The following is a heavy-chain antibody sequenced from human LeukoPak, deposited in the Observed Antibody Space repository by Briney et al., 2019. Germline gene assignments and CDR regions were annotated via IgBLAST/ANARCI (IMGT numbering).Heavy chain of an antibody. V-gene: IGHV4-34*01. J-gene: IGHJ4*02. D-gene: IGHD4-23*01. CDR1: GGSFSGYY. CDR2: INHSGST. CDR3: ARDGGNSDFDY. Sequence: SETLSLTCAVYGGSFSGYYWSWIRQPPGKGLEWIGEINHSGSTNYNPSLKSRVTISVDTSKNQFSLKLSSVTAADTAVYYCARDGGNSDFDYWGQGTLVTVSS.